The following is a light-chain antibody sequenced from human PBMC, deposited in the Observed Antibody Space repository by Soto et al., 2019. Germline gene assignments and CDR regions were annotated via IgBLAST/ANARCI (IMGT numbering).Light chain of an antibody. CDR2: AAS. CDR3: QQYKNYPLT. J-gene: IGKJ4*01. CDR1: QDITNF. V-gene: IGKV1-16*01. Sequence: DIQMIQGPSSLSASVGDRVTITCRASQDITNFLAWFQQKPGEVPKSLIYAASSLQSGVPSRFSGSGSGTDFALTISSLQPEDFATYYCQQYKNYPLTFGGGTKVDI.